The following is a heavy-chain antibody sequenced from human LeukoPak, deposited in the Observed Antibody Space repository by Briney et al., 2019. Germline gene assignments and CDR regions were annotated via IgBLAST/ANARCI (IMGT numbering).Heavy chain of an antibody. Sequence: GGSLRLSCAASGFTFSSYQMNWVRQAPGKGLQWVSYISSSGSTIYYADSVKGRFTISRDNAKNSLYLQMNSLRAADTAVYYCTRITTAMDVDYWGQGTLVTVSS. CDR3: TRITTAMDVDY. CDR2: ISSSGSTI. V-gene: IGHV3-48*03. CDR1: GFTFSSYQ. J-gene: IGHJ4*02. D-gene: IGHD5-18*01.